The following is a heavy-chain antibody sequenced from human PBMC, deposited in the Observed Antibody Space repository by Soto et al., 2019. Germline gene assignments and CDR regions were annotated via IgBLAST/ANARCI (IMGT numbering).Heavy chain of an antibody. CDR2: ISSSSSTI. J-gene: IGHJ4*02. D-gene: IGHD3-22*01. CDR3: AKDANYYDSSGYYYAPFGY. CDR1: GFTFSSYS. V-gene: IGHV3-48*01. Sequence: GGSLRLSCAAPGFTFSSYSMNWVRQAPGKGLEWVSYISSSSSTIYYADSVKGRFTISRDNAKNSLYLQMNSLRAEDTAVYYCAKDANYYDSSGYYYAPFGYWGQGTLVTVSS.